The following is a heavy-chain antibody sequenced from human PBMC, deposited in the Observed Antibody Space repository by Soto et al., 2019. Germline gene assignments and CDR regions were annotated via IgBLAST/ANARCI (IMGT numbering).Heavy chain of an antibody. Sequence: ASVKVSCKASGYTFTNYGISWVRQAPGQGLEWMGWISAYNGNTDSAQKLQGRVTITADESTSTAYMELSSLRSEDTAVYYCARDGAGNDKMPYYWGQGTLVTVS. V-gene: IGHV1-18*01. CDR2: ISAYNGNT. D-gene: IGHD1-1*01. CDR1: GYTFTNYG. CDR3: ARDGAGNDKMPYY. J-gene: IGHJ4*02.